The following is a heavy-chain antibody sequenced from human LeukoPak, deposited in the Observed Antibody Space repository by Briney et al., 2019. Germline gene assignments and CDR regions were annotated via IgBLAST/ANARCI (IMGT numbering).Heavy chain of an antibody. V-gene: IGHV3-30*04. CDR3: ARGGIITSYAFEI. D-gene: IGHD1-26*01. Sequence: PGGPLRLSCAASGFTFSSYAMHWVRQAPGKGLEWVAFITFDGTNEYYADSVKGRFTISRDNSKNTVFLQMNSLRIEDTAVYYCARGGIITSYAFEIWGQGTMVTVSS. CDR1: GFTFSSYA. J-gene: IGHJ3*02. CDR2: ITFDGTNE.